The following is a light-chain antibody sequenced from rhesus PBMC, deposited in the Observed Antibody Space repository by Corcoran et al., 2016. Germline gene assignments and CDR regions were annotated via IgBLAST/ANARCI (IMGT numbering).Light chain of an antibody. Sequence: DIQMTQSPSSLSASVGDRVTITCRASQGIRNYLAWYQQKPGKAPKLLIYDASTLQTGIPSKFSGSGSGTDCTITINSLQPEDVATYCCQQHSNYPFTFGPGTKLDIK. CDR1: QGIRNY. J-gene: IGKJ3*01. CDR3: QQHSNYPFT. CDR2: DAS. V-gene: IGKV1-25*01.